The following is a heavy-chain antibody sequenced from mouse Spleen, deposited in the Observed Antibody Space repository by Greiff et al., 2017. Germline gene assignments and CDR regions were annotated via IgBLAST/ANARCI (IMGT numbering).Heavy chain of an antibody. Sequence: EVNVVESGGGLVKPGGSLKLSCAASGFTFSSYAMSWVRQSPEKRLEWVAEISSGGSYTYYPDTVTGRFTISRDNAKNTLYLEMSSLRSEDTAMYYCARWGTGTDYAMDYWGQGTSVTVSS. D-gene: IGHD4-1*01. V-gene: IGHV5-9-4*01. CDR3: ARWGTGTDYAMDY. CDR1: GFTFSSYA. J-gene: IGHJ4*01. CDR2: ISSGGSYT.